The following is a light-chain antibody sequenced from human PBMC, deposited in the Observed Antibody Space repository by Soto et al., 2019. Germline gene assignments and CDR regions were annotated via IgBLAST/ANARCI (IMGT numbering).Light chain of an antibody. J-gene: IGKJ5*01. V-gene: IGKV3-20*01. Sequence: EIVLTQSPGTLSLSPGERATLSCRASQSVSSSYLAWYQQKPGQAPRLLIYGASSRATGIPDRFSGSGSGTDFTLTISSLQSEDFAVYYCQQYNNWPSRTFGQGTRLEIK. CDR1: QSVSSSY. CDR3: QQYNNWPSRT. CDR2: GAS.